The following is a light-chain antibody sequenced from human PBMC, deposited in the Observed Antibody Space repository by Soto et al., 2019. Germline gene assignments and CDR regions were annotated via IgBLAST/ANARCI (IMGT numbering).Light chain of an antibody. CDR3: QHYGSSLT. V-gene: IGKV3-20*01. J-gene: IGKJ2*01. CDR1: QSVSSSY. Sequence: EIVLTQSPGTLSLSPGERATLSCRASQSVSSSYLAWYQQKPGQAPRLLIYGASSRATGIPDSCSGSGSGTDFTLTFSRLEPEDFAFYYCQHYGSSLTFGQGTKLEIK. CDR2: GAS.